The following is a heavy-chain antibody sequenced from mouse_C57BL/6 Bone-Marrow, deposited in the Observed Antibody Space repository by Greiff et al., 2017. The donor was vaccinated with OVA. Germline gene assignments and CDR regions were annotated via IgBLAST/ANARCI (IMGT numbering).Heavy chain of an antibody. CDR2: INPNNGGT. V-gene: IGHV1-26*01. J-gene: IGHJ2*01. CDR3: ARRWLDY. CDR1: GYTFTDYY. Sequence: DVQLQQSGPELVKPGASVKISCKASGYTFTDYYMNWVKQSHGKSLEWIGDINPNNGGTSYNQKFKGKATLTVDKSSSTAYMELRSLTSEDSAVYYCARRWLDYWGQGTTLTVSS.